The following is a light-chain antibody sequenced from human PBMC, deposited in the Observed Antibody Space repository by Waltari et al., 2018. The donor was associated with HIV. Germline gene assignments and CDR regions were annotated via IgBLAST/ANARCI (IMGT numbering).Light chain of an antibody. J-gene: IGLJ3*02. CDR3: SSYAGSSTWV. Sequence: QSALTQPPSASGSPGQSVTISCTGISSDAGDDNYVSWYKQIPGKAPKFIMYEVSKRPSGVPDRFSGSKSGNTASLTVSGLQADDEADYYCSSYAGSSTWVFGGGTKLTVL. V-gene: IGLV2-8*01. CDR2: EVS. CDR1: SSDAGDDNY.